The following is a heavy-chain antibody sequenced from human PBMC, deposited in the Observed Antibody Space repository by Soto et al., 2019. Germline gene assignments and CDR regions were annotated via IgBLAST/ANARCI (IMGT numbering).Heavy chain of an antibody. Sequence: QVQLQQWGAGLLKPSETLSLNCAVTGGSLSGYYWSWIRQPPGKGLEWIGEVKDGGHTNYSPSLRGRVTISSDTSNNHGSRRLNSVTTADTGVYYCARGQEGVVATHWDQGSLVTVSS. CDR2: VKDGGHT. CDR1: GGSLSGYY. J-gene: IGHJ4*02. CDR3: ARGQEGVVATH. V-gene: IGHV4-34*01. D-gene: IGHD5-12*01.